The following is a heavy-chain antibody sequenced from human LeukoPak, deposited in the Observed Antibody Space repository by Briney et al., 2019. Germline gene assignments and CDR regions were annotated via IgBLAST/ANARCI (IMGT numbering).Heavy chain of an antibody. CDR3: AKDPRYDSGKSD. CDR1: GFTFGHYG. Sequence: GGFLRLSCAASGFTFGHYGMQWVRQAPGKGLEWVAFIEFDGSNKNYAEYVKGRFSISRDNSKSMVYLQMDSLRVGDTAVYYCAKDPRYDSGKSDWGQGTLVTVSS. CDR2: IEFDGSNK. D-gene: IGHD3-22*01. V-gene: IGHV3-30*02. J-gene: IGHJ4*02.